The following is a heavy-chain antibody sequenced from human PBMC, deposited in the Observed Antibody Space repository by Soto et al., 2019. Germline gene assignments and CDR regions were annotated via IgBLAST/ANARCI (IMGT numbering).Heavy chain of an antibody. Sequence: GGSLRLSCAASGFTFSSYDMHWVRQATGKGLEWVSAIGTAGDTYYPGSVKGRFTISRENAKNSLYLQMNSLRAEDTAVYYCARDHAMVRGVIGAFDIWGQGTMVTVSS. CDR1: GFTFSSYD. CDR3: ARDHAMVRGVIGAFDI. CDR2: IGTAGDT. J-gene: IGHJ3*02. D-gene: IGHD3-10*01. V-gene: IGHV3-13*01.